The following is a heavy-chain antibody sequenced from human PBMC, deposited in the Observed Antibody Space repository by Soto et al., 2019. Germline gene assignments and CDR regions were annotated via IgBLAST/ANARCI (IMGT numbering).Heavy chain of an antibody. CDR1: GGSISSGGYY. J-gene: IGHJ6*02. CDR2: IYYSGST. D-gene: IGHD5-18*01. CDR3: ARWTAMVPSDYYGMDV. V-gene: IGHV4-30-4*08. Sequence: SETLSLTCTVSGGSISSGGYYWSWIRQHPGKGLEWIGYIYYSGSTYYNPSLKSRVTISVDTSKNQFSLKLSSVTAADTAVYYCARWTAMVPSDYYGMDVWGQGTTVTVSS.